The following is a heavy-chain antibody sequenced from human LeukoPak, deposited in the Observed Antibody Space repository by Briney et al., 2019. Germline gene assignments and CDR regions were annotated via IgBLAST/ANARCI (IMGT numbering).Heavy chain of an antibody. Sequence: GGSLRLSCAPSGFTFSTHAMSWVRQAPGKGLEWVSAISGSGDETNYADSVKGRLTISRDNSKNTLFLQMNSLRAEDTAVYYCAKITIFGVVSPTDWGQGTLVTVSS. J-gene: IGHJ4*02. CDR1: GFTFSTHA. CDR2: ISGSGDET. D-gene: IGHD3-3*01. V-gene: IGHV3-23*01. CDR3: AKITIFGVVSPTD.